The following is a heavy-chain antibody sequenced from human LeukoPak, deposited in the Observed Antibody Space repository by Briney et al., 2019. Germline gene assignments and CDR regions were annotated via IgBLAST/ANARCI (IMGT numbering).Heavy chain of an antibody. CDR2: IYTSGST. CDR3: ARGFSTVNFDY. Sequence: SETLSLTCTVSGGSISSDNYYWSWIRQPAGTGLEWIGRIYTSGSTNYNPSLNSRVTISIDTSKNQFSLKLTSVTAADTAVYYCARGFSTVNFDYWGQGTLVTVSS. V-gene: IGHV4-61*02. J-gene: IGHJ4*02. D-gene: IGHD4-17*01. CDR1: GGSISSDNYY.